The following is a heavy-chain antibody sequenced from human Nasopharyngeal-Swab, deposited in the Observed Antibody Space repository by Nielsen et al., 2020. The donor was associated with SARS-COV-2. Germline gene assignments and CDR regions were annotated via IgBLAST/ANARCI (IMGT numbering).Heavy chain of an antibody. Sequence: SETLPLTCTVSGGSISSGDYYWSWIRQPPGKGLEWIGYIYYSGSTYYNPSLKSRVTISVDTSKNQFSLKLSSVTAADTAVYYCARDSRGWFDPWGQGTLVTVSS. D-gene: IGHD2-2*01. CDR2: IYYSGST. CDR3: ARDSRGWFDP. CDR1: GGSISSGDYY. V-gene: IGHV4-30-4*01. J-gene: IGHJ5*02.